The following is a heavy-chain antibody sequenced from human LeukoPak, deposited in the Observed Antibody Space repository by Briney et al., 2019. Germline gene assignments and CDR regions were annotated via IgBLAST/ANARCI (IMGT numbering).Heavy chain of an antibody. CDR2: IIPIFGTA. V-gene: IGHV1-69*13. CDR1: GGTFSSYA. D-gene: IGHD3-10*01. CDR3: ARVGYYYGSGSYDSSLADPLYYYYGMDV. Sequence: ASVKVSCKASGGTFSSYAISWVRQAPGQGLEWMGGIIPIFGTANYAQKFQGRVTITADESTSTAYMELSSLRSEDTAVHYCARVGYYYGSGSYDSSLADPLYYYYGMDVWGQGTTVTVSS. J-gene: IGHJ6*02.